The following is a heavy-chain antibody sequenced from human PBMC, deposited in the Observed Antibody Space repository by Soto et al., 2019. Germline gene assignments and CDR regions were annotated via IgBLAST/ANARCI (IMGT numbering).Heavy chain of an antibody. CDR2: INPNSGGT. Sequence: ASVKVSCKASGYTFTGHYMHSPRQASGQGLEWMGWINPNSGGTNYAQKFQGRVTMTRDTSISTAYMELSRLRSDDTAVYYCSRDPRARRGNYWGQGILVTVYS. D-gene: IGHD3-16*01. CDR3: SRDPRARRGNY. V-gene: IGHV1-2*02. J-gene: IGHJ4*02. CDR1: GYTFTGHY.